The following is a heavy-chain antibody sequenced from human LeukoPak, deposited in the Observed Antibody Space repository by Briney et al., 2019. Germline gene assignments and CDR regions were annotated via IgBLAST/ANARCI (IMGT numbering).Heavy chain of an antibody. D-gene: IGHD2-8*02. V-gene: IGHV4-34*01. J-gene: IGHJ4*02. Sequence: GSLRLSCAASGFTFSSYAMSWIRQPPGKGLEWIGEINHSGSTNYNPSLKSRVTISVDTSKNQFSLKLSSVTAADTAVYYCAREGYCTGGVSLNRQFDYWGQGTLVTVSS. CDR1: GFTFSSYA. CDR3: AREGYCTGGVSLNRQFDY. CDR2: INHSGST.